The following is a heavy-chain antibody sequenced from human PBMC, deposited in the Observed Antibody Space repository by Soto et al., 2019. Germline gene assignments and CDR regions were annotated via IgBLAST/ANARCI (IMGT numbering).Heavy chain of an antibody. CDR2: ISWNSGSI. J-gene: IGHJ6*03. CDR1: GFTFDDYA. D-gene: IGHD2-8*01. V-gene: IGHV3-9*01. CDR3: AKDMGYEGAIPLYMDV. Sequence: GGSLRLSCAASGFTFDDYAMHWVRQAPGKGLEWVSGISWNSGSIGYADSVKGRFTISRDNAKNSLYLQMNSLRAEDTALYYCAKDMGYEGAIPLYMDVWGKGTTVTVSS.